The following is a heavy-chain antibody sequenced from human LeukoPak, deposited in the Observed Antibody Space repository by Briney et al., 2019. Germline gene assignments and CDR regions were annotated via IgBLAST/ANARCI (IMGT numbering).Heavy chain of an antibody. Sequence: PGGSLRLSCEVSGSTFRNYWMSWIRQVPGKGLEWLACIKRDGSERHYVDSVRGRFTVSTDSAKNSLFLQMNSLRAEDTAVYYCASPQPDPTIVNVFWGQETLVTVSS. CDR1: GSTFRNYW. J-gene: IGHJ4*02. D-gene: IGHD5-24*01. CDR2: IKRDGSER. V-gene: IGHV3-7*01. CDR3: ASPQPDPTIVNVF.